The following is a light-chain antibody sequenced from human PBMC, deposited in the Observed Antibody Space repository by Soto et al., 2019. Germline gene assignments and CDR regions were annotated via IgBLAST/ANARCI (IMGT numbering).Light chain of an antibody. CDR2: GAS. CDR1: QSVYSN. CDR3: QQFGGSSRT. V-gene: IGKV3D-15*01. J-gene: IGKJ1*01. Sequence: IVITQSPSTLSLSPFERSTLSCRASQSVYSNLAWYQQKPGQAPRLLIFGASTRATGIPARFSGSGSGTEFTLAISSLQSEDFAVYYCQQFGGSSRTFGQGTKVDIK.